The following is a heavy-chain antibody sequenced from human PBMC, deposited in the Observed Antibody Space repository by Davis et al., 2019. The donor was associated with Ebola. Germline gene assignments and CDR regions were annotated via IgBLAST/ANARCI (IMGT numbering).Heavy chain of an antibody. CDR2: INADGSTT. CDR3: ARGSRNMDV. CDR1: GFTFSTYW. J-gene: IGHJ6*02. Sequence: PGGSLRLSCAASGFTFSTYWMNWVRQAPGKGLVWVSNINADGSTTGYADSVKGRFTISRDNAKNTLYLQMDSLRAEDTAVYYCARGSRNMDVWGQGTTVTVSS. V-gene: IGHV3-74*01.